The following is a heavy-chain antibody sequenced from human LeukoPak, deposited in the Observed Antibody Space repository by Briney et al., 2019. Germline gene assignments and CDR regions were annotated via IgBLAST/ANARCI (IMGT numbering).Heavy chain of an antibody. V-gene: IGHV3-64D*09. Sequence: PGGSLRLSCSASGFTFSSYAMHWVRQAPGKGLEYISAITNTGGGTFYRDSVKGRFTISRDNSTNMLYLQMSSLRPEDTAVHYCVTSRSGWYDYWGQGTLVTVSS. J-gene: IGHJ4*02. D-gene: IGHD6-19*01. CDR1: GFTFSSYA. CDR3: VTSRSGWYDY. CDR2: ITNTGGGT.